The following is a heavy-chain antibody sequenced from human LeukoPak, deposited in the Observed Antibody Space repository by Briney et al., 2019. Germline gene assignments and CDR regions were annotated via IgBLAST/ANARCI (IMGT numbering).Heavy chain of an antibody. J-gene: IGHJ5*02. Sequence: SETLSLTCAVYGGSFSNYYWSWIRQPPGKGLEWIGEINHSGSTNCNPSLKSRVTISVDTSKNQFSLKLSSVTAADTAVYYCARLAYYDSSGYHNWFDPWGQGTLVTVSS. V-gene: IGHV4-34*01. CDR3: ARLAYYDSSGYHNWFDP. CDR2: INHSGST. D-gene: IGHD3-22*01. CDR1: GGSFSNYY.